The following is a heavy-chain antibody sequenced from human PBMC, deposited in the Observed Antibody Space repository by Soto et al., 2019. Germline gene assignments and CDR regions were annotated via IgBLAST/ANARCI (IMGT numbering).Heavy chain of an antibody. Sequence: ASVQVSCTASGGTFSSYAISWVRQAPGQGLEWMGGIIPIFGTANYAQKFQGRVTITADESTSTAYMELSSLRSEDTAVYYCARESIAVADRLGLFDPWGQGTLVTVSS. J-gene: IGHJ5*02. CDR1: GGTFSSYA. D-gene: IGHD6-19*01. CDR3: ARESIAVADRLGLFDP. CDR2: IIPIFGTA. V-gene: IGHV1-69*13.